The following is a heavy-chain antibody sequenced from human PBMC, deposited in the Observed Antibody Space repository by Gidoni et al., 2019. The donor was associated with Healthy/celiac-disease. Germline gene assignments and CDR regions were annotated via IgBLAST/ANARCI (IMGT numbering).Heavy chain of an antibody. V-gene: IGHV4-34*01. D-gene: IGHD3-22*01. CDR1: GGSFSGYY. Sequence: QVQLQQWGAGLLKPSETLSLTCAVHGGSFSGYYWSWIRQPPGKGLEWIGEINHSGSTNYNPSLKSRVTISVDTAKNQFSLKLSSVTAADTAVYYCARMRYYYDSSGYLNAFDIWGQGTMVTVSS. CDR2: INHSGST. J-gene: IGHJ3*02. CDR3: ARMRYYYDSSGYLNAFDI.